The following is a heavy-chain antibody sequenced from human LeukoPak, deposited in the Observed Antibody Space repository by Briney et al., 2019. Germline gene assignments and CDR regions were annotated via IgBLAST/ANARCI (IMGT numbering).Heavy chain of an antibody. CDR2: MNPNSGNT. CDR3: ARAIQDYDYVWGSYRYNPGRCFDY. J-gene: IGHJ4*02. Sequence: GASVKVSCKASGYTFTSYDINWVRQATGQGLEWMGWMNPNSGNTGYAQKFQGRVTMTRNTSISTAYMELSSLRSEDTAVYYCARAIQDYDYVWGSYRYNPGRCFDYWGQGTLVTVSS. D-gene: IGHD3-16*02. V-gene: IGHV1-8*01. CDR1: GYTFTSYD.